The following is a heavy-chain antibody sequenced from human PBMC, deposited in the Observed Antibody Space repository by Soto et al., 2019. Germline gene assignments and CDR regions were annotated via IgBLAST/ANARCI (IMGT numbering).Heavy chain of an antibody. CDR1: GGSISSGGYY. Sequence: QVQLQESGPGLVKPSQTLSLTCTVSGGSISSGGYYWSWIRQHPGKGLEWIGYIYYSGSTYYNPSLTSRVTLTVDTSQNQFSLKLSSVTAADTAVYYCARVFGFGGMDVWGQGTTVTVSS. CDR3: ARVFGFGGMDV. V-gene: IGHV4-31*03. CDR2: IYYSGST. D-gene: IGHD3-10*01. J-gene: IGHJ6*02.